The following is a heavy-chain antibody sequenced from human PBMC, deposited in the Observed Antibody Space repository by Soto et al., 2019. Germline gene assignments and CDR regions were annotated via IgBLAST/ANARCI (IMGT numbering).Heavy chain of an antibody. D-gene: IGHD1-26*01. CDR2: ISGSGGST. CDR3: AKDGTPLLFAFDI. V-gene: IGHV3-23*01. Sequence: PGGSLRLSCAASGFTFSSYAMSWVRQAPGKGPEWVSAISGSGGSTYYADSVKGRFTISRDNSKNTLYLQMNSLRAEDTAVYYCAKDGTPLLFAFDIWGQGTMVTVSS. CDR1: GFTFSSYA. J-gene: IGHJ3*02.